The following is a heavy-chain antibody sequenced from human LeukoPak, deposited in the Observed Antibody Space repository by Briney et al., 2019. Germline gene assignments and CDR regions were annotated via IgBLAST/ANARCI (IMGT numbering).Heavy chain of an antibody. CDR3: ARPRIQAGSYYFDY. CDR1: GGSISSSSYY. J-gene: IGHJ4*02. CDR2: IYYSGST. Sequence: PSETLSLTCTVSGGSISSSSYYWGWIRQPPGKGLEWIGSIYYSGSTYYNPSLKSRVTISVDTSKNQFSLKLSSATAADTAVYYCARPRIQAGSYYFDYWGQGTLVTVSS. D-gene: IGHD2-15*01. V-gene: IGHV4-39*01.